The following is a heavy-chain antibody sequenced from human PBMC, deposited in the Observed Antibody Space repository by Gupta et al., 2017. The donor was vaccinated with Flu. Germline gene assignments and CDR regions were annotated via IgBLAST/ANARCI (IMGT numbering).Heavy chain of an antibody. CDR1: TSYA. D-gene: IGHD2-21*01. J-gene: IGHJ4*02. CDR3: ARTDCGGGCYSFDY. Sequence: TSYARNGVRQAPGQGLEWMGWINTDTGNPTYAQGCTGRFVFSLDTSVSTAYLEISSLNNEDTGVYYCARTDCGGGCYSFDYWGQGSLVIVSS. V-gene: IGHV7-4-1*02. CDR2: INTDTGNP.